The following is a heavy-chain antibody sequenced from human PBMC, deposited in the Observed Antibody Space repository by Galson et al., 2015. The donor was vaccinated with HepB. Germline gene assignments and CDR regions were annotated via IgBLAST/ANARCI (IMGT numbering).Heavy chain of an antibody. CDR1: GGSISSGGYY. V-gene: IGHV4-31*03. J-gene: IGHJ6*02. Sequence: TLSLTCTVSGGSISSGGYYWSWIRQHPGKGLEWIGYIYYSGSTYYNPSLKSRVTISVDTSKNQFSLKLSSVTAADTAVYYCARGLRVSVAGTYYYYGMDVWGQGTTVTVSS. CDR3: ARGLRVSVAGTYYYYGMDV. D-gene: IGHD6-19*01. CDR2: IYYSGST.